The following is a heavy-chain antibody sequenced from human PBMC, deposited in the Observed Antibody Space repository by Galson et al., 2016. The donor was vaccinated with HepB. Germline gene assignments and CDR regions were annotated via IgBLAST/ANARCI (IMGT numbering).Heavy chain of an antibody. D-gene: IGHD2-2*01. Sequence: SLRLSCAAPGFTFSHYAMNWVRQAPGKGLEWVSDISGSGSSTYYADPVKGRFTISRDKSSNTLYLQMNTLIAEDTAVYFCAKGRRSGCSSTSCYPFDYWGQGALVTVSS. CDR2: ISGSGSST. V-gene: IGHV3-23*01. CDR3: AKGRRSGCSSTSCYPFDY. J-gene: IGHJ4*02. CDR1: GFTFSHYA.